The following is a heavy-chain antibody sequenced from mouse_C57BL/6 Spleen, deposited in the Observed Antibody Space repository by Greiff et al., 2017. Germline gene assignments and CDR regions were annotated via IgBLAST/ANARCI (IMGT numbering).Heavy chain of an antibody. D-gene: IGHD2-1*01. CDR1: GYTFTSYW. J-gene: IGHJ4*01. Sequence: QVQLQQPGAELVKPGASVKLSCKASGYTFTSYWMHWVKQRPGQGLEWIGMIHPNSGSTNYNEKFKSKATLTVDKSSSTAYMQLSSLTSEDSAVYYCARCYGNGYYAMDYWGQGTSVTVSS. CDR2: IHPNSGST. V-gene: IGHV1-64*01. CDR3: ARCYGNGYYAMDY.